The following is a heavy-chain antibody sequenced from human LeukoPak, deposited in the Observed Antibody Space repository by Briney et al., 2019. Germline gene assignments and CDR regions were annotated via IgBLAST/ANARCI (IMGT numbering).Heavy chain of an antibody. V-gene: IGHV1-2*02. Sequence: GASVKVSFRSSVYTFTDYYVHWVRQAPGQGLEWMGWINPNSGGTFSAQNFQGRVIMTRDTSPSTAYMELSRLRSDDTAVYYCERGGGRYSNSWGQGALVTVSS. CDR3: ERGGGRYSNS. J-gene: IGHJ4*02. CDR2: INPNSGGT. CDR1: VYTFTDYY. D-gene: IGHD1-26*01.